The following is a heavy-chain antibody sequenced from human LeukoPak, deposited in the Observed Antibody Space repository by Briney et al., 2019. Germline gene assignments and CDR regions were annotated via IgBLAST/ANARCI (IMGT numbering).Heavy chain of an antibody. D-gene: IGHD6-19*01. CDR2: IRSKANSYAT. CDR3: TRRIAVAGDNWFDP. V-gene: IGHV3-73*01. J-gene: IGHJ5*02. Sequence: GGSLRLSCAASRFTFSGSAMHWVRQASGKGLEWVGRIRSKANSYATAYAASVKGRFTISRDDSKNTAYLQMNSLKTEDTAVYCCTRRIAVAGDNWFDPWGQGTLVTVSS. CDR1: RFTFSGSA.